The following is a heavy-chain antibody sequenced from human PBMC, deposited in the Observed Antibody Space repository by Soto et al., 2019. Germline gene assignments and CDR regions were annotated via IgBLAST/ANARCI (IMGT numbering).Heavy chain of an antibody. CDR3: ARWVEVSLDYFDS. D-gene: IGHD2-15*01. CDR1: GCSISSSYY. J-gene: IGHJ4*02. V-gene: IGHV4-39*07. CDR2: IYYSGSA. Sequence: PSETLSLTCTVSGCSISSSYYWAWIRQPQGKGLEWIGSIYYSGSAYYNSSLTSRISIFVDTSMNQFSLNLNSVTAADTAVYYCARWVEVSLDYFDSWGQGIPVTVSS.